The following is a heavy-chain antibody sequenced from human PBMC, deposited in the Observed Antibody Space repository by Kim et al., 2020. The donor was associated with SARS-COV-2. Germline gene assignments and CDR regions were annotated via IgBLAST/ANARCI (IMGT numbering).Heavy chain of an antibody. J-gene: IGHJ6*02. CDR2: INHSGST. CDR1: GGSFSGYY. V-gene: IGHV4-34*01. CDR3: ARGHYPYCSSTSCPPPAGMDV. Sequence: SETLSLTCAVYGGSFSGYYWSWIRQPPGKGLEWIGEINHSGSTNYNPSLKSRVTISVDTSKNQFSLKLSSVTAADTAVYYCARGHYPYCSSTSCPPPAGMDVWGQGTTVTVSS. D-gene: IGHD2-2*01.